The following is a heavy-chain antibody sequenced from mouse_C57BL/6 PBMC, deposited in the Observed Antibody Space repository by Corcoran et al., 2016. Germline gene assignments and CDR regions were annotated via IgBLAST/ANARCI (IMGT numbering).Heavy chain of an antibody. CDR1: GYAFSSYW. CDR2: IYPGDGDT. Sequence: QVQLQQSGAELVKPGASVKISCKASGYAFSSYWMNWVKQRPGKGLEWIGQIYPGDGDTNYNGKFKGKATLTADKSSSTAYMQLSSLTSEDSAVYFCARVGYYGSLDYWGQGTTLTVSS. J-gene: IGHJ2*01. CDR3: ARVGYYGSLDY. V-gene: IGHV1-80*01. D-gene: IGHD1-1*01.